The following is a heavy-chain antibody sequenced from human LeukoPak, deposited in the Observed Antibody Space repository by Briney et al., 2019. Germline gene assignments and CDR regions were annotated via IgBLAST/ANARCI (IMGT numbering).Heavy chain of an antibody. J-gene: IGHJ4*02. CDR2: ISYDGSNK. CDR3: ARSQPGYSSTRFDY. CDR1: GFTFSIYA. Sequence: GGSLRLSCAASGFTFSIYAMHWVRQAPGKGLEWVAVISYDGSNKYYADSVKGRFTISRDNSKNTLYLQMNSLRAEDTAVYYCARSQPGYSSTRFDYWGQGTLVTVSS. D-gene: IGHD6-13*01. V-gene: IGHV3-30*04.